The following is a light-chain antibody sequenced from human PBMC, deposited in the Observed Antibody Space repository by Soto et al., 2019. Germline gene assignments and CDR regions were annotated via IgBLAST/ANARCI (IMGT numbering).Light chain of an antibody. V-gene: IGKV3D-15*01. CDR2: GAS. CDR1: QSISSY. CDR3: QQHDKYPLT. J-gene: IGKJ4*01. Sequence: LTQSPASLSVSVGERVTLSCRASQSISSYLAWYQQKPGQAPRLLIYGASTRPTGIPDRLSGSGSGTDFTLTISSLQPEDFAVYYCQQHDKYPLTFGGGTKVDIK.